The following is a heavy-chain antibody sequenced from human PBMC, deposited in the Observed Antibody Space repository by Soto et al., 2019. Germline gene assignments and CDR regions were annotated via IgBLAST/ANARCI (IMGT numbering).Heavy chain of an antibody. CDR1: GGSISSSSYY. V-gene: IGHV4-39*01. CDR3: ARRESAMVEYYYYGMDV. J-gene: IGHJ6*02. D-gene: IGHD5-18*01. Sequence: SETLSLTCTVSGGSISSSSYYWGWIRQPPGKGLEWIGSIYYSGSTYYNPFLKSRVTISVDTSKNQFSLKLSSVTAADTAVYYCARRESAMVEYYYYGMDVWGQGTTVTVSS. CDR2: IYYSGST.